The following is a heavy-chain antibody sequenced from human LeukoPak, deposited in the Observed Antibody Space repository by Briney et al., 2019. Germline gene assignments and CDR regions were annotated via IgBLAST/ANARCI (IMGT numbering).Heavy chain of an antibody. Sequence: ASVKVSCKVSGYTLTELSMHWVRQAPGKGLEWMGGFDPEDGETIYAQKFQGRVTMTEDTSTDTAYMELSSLRSEDTAVYYCATVEPGAAPEAFDIWGQGTMVTVSS. J-gene: IGHJ3*02. CDR1: GYTLTELS. V-gene: IGHV1-24*01. CDR2: FDPEDGET. CDR3: ATVEPGAAPEAFDI. D-gene: IGHD1-14*01.